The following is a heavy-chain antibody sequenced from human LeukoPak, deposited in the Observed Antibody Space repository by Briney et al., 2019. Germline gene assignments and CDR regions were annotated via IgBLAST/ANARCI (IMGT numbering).Heavy chain of an antibody. CDR2: INHSGST. CDR1: GGSFSGYY. V-gene: IGHV4-34*01. CDR3: ARGEGYCSSTSCSPASPIDY. Sequence: ASETLSLTCAVYGGSFSGYYWSWIRQPPGKGLEWIGEINHSGSTNYNPSLKSRVTISVDTSKNQFSLKLSSVTAADTAVYYCARGEGYCSSTSCSPASPIDYWGQGTLVTVSS. D-gene: IGHD2-2*01. J-gene: IGHJ4*02.